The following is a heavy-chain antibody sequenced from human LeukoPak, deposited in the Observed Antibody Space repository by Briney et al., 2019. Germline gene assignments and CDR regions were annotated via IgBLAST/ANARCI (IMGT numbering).Heavy chain of an antibody. CDR2: ISAYNGNT. Sequence: ASVKVSCKASGYTFTSYGISWVRQAPGQGLEWMGWISAYNGNTNYAQKLQGRVTMTTDTSTSIAYMELRSLRSDDTAVYYCARDGYSAIGNNYYYYGMDVWGQGTTVTVSS. J-gene: IGHJ6*02. CDR3: ARDGYSAIGNNYYYYGMDV. V-gene: IGHV1-18*01. D-gene: IGHD2-2*01. CDR1: GYTFTSYG.